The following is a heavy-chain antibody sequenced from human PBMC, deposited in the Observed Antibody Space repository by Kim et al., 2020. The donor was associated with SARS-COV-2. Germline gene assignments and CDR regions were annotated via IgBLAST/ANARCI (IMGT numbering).Heavy chain of an antibody. CDR2: GRT. V-gene: IGHV3-66*01. CDR3: ARGSTTGYYA. D-gene: IGHD3-9*01. Sequence: GRTYYADAWEGRFTIPRDISENTVYLQLNSLRVEATAVYYCARGSTTGYYAWGQGTLVSVSS. J-gene: IGHJ4*02.